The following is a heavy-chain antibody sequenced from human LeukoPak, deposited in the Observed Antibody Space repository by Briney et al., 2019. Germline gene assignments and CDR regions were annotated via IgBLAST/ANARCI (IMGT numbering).Heavy chain of an antibody. Sequence: SETLSLTCTVSGGSISSTTYYWDWIRQPPGKGLEWIGTIYYTGSTYYNPSLKSRVTISVDTSKNQFSLRLSSVTAADTAVYYCARDYRLTQIQYWGQGTLVTVSS. V-gene: IGHV4-39*07. CDR1: GGSISSTTYY. D-gene: IGHD1-26*01. J-gene: IGHJ1*01. CDR2: IYYTGST. CDR3: ARDYRLTQIQY.